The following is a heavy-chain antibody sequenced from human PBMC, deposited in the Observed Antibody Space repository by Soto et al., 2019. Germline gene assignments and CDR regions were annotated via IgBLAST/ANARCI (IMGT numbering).Heavy chain of an antibody. J-gene: IGHJ4*02. Sequence: SETLSLTCTVSSGSISVTNVFWGWVRQPPGKGLEWIGNVDYSGTAYFTPSLATRVTFHVDTSKNQCSLTLYSVTAADTAVYYCARITGSHLDYWGQGILVTVSS. CDR1: SGSISVTNVF. V-gene: IGHV4-39*01. D-gene: IGHD1-20*01. CDR2: VDYSGTA. CDR3: ARITGSHLDY.